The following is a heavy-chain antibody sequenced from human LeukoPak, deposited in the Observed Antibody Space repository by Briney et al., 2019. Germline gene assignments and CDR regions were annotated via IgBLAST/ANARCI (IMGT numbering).Heavy chain of an antibody. CDR2: MNPNSGNT. V-gene: IGHV1-8*01. D-gene: IGHD3-22*01. Sequence: GASVKVSCKASGYTFTSYDINWVRQATGQGLEWMGWMNPNSGNTGYAQKFQGRVTMTRNTSISTAYMELSSLRSEDTAVYYCARAPNLVLDYDSSGYYNWFDPWGQGTLVTVSS. CDR1: GYTFTSYD. CDR3: ARAPNLVLDYDSSGYYNWFDP. J-gene: IGHJ5*02.